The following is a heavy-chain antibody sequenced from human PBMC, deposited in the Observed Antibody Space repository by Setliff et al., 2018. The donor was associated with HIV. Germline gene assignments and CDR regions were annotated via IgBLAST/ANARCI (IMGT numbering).Heavy chain of an antibody. D-gene: IGHD6-19*01. Sequence: SETLSLTCAVYGGPLSGYYWSWIRQPPEKGLEWIGEIYHSGNTNYNPSLKSRVTISIDTSKKQVSLKLNSVTAADTAVYYCAIRGSSGWYVGGYFDYWGQGTLVTVSS. CDR3: AIRGSSGWYVGGYFDY. V-gene: IGHV4-34*01. J-gene: IGHJ4*02. CDR1: GGPLSGYY. CDR2: IYHSGNT.